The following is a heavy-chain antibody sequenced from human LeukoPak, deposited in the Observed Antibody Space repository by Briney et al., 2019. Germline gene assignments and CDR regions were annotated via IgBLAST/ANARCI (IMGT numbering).Heavy chain of an antibody. CDR1: GFTFSSYS. Sequence: GGSLRLSCAASGFTFSSYSMNWVRQAPGKGLEWVSSIISSSSHMYYAVSVKGRFTISRDNAKNSLYLQMNSLRAEDTAVYYCATTRAPSNGRVLYYMDVWGKGTTVTVSS. CDR3: ATTRAPSNGRVLYYMDV. D-gene: IGHD1-1*01. J-gene: IGHJ6*03. V-gene: IGHV3-21*01. CDR2: IISSSSHM.